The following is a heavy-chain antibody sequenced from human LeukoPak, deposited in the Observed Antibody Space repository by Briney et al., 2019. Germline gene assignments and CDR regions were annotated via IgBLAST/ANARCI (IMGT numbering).Heavy chain of an antibody. CDR1: GFIFSSYS. V-gene: IGHV3-48*04. J-gene: IGHJ4*02. D-gene: IGHD2-21*02. CDR3: ARGRGLAYCGGDCYSGVDY. CDR2: ISSSSSTI. Sequence: GGSLRLSCAASGFIFSSYSMNWVRQAPGKGLEWVSYISSSSSTIYYADSVKGRFTISRDNAKNSLYLQMNSLRAEDTAVYYCARGRGLAYCGGDCYSGVDYWGQGTLVTVSS.